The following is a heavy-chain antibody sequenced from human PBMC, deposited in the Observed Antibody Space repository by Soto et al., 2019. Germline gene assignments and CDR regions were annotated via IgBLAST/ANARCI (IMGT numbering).Heavy chain of an antibody. CDR1: GFTFSSYA. D-gene: IGHD3-3*01. CDR2: ISGSGSST. V-gene: IGHV3-23*01. J-gene: IGHJ6*02. Sequence: GGSLRLSCAASGFTFSSYAMSWVRQAPGKGLEWVSAISGSGSSTYYADSVNGRFTISRDNSMNSLYLQMNSLRAEDTAVYYCARDRYSYYDFWSGSLPYYYYGMDVWGQGTTVTVSS. CDR3: ARDRYSYYDFWSGSLPYYYYGMDV.